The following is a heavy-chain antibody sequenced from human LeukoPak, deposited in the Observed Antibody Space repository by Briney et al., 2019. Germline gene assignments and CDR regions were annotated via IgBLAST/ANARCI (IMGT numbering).Heavy chain of an antibody. Sequence: GGSLRLSCVASGFTFNSYNINWVRQAPGKGLEWVATISGSGGRTFHADSVKGRFTISTDNSMNTLFLQMNSLRVDDTAVYYCARDLLPLGGTLGNWFDPWGQGTLVTVSS. V-gene: IGHV3-23*01. CDR3: ARDLLPLGGTLGNWFDP. CDR1: GFTFNSYN. J-gene: IGHJ5*02. CDR2: ISGSGGRT. D-gene: IGHD1-26*01.